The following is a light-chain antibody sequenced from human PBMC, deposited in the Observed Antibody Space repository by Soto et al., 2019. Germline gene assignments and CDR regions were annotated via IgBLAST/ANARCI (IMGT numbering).Light chain of an antibody. CDR3: QQRSNWPT. CDR2: AAS. Sequence: EIVLTQSPATLSLSPGERATLSCRASQSVSVYLAWYQQKPGQAPRLLIYAASIRATGIPARFSGSGSGTDFTLTISSLEPEDFAVYFCQQRSNWPTFGQGTRLEIK. V-gene: IGKV3-11*01. J-gene: IGKJ5*01. CDR1: QSVSVY.